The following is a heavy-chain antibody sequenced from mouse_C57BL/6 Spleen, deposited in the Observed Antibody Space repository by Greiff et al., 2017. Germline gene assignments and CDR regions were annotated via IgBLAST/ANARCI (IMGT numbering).Heavy chain of an antibody. CDR1: GYAFSSSW. D-gene: IGHD2-5*01. CDR2: IYPGDGDT. V-gene: IGHV1-82*01. J-gene: IGHJ4*01. CDR3: AREWATGLYESNLDYAMDY. Sequence: VKLQESGPELVKPGASVKISCKASGYAFSSSWMNWVKQRPGKGLEWIGRIYPGDGDTNYNGKFKGKATLTADKSSSTAYMQLSSLTCEDSAVYFGAREWATGLYESNLDYAMDYWGQGTSVTVSS.